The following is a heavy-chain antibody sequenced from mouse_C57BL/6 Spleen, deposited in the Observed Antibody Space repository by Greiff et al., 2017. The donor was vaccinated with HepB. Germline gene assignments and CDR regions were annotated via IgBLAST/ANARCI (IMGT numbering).Heavy chain of an antibody. D-gene: IGHD2-1*01. CDR2: IWSGGST. CDR3: AREYGNYPYFDY. J-gene: IGHJ2*01. CDR1: GLSLTSYG. Sequence: VKVVESGPGLVQPSQSLSITCTVSGLSLTSYGVHWVRQSPGKGLEWLGVIWSGGSTDYNAAFISRLSISKDNSKSQVFFKMNSLQADDTAIYYCAREYGNYPYFDYWGQGTTLTVSS. V-gene: IGHV2-2*01.